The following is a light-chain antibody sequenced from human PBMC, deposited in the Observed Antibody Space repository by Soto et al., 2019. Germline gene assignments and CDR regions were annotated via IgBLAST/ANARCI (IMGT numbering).Light chain of an antibody. V-gene: IGLV1-44*01. CDR3: AAWDDSLNAVV. CDR2: SNN. Sequence: QSALTQPPSASGTPGQRVTISCSGGSSNIGSNTVNWYQQLPGTAPNLLIYSNNQRPSGVPDRFSGSKSGTSASLAISGLKSEDEADYYCAAWDDSLNAVVFGGGTKLTVL. CDR1: SSNIGSNT. J-gene: IGLJ2*01.